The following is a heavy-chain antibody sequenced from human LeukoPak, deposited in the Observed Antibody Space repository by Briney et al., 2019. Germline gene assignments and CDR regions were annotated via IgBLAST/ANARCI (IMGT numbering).Heavy chain of an antibody. D-gene: IGHD2-15*01. CDR1: RFTFSNYA. CDR2: ISGSGGST. J-gene: IGHJ4*02. Sequence: PGGSLRLSCAASRFTFSNYAMSWVCQAPGKGLEWVSTISGSGGSTYYTDSVKGRFTISRDNSKNTLYLHMNSLRVEDTAIYYCAKGGGYCSGGHCFPCDYWGQGTLVTVSS. V-gene: IGHV3-23*01. CDR3: AKGGGYCSGGHCFPCDY.